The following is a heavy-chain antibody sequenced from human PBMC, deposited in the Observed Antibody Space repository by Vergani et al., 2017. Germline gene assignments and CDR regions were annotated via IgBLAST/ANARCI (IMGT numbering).Heavy chain of an antibody. D-gene: IGHD2-2*01. CDR1: GGSISSGDYY. Sequence: QVQLQESGPGLVKPSQTLSLTCTVSGGSISSGDYYWSWIRQPPGKGLEWIGYIYYSGSTYYNPSLKSRVTISVDTSKNQFSLNLSSVTAADTAVYYCARYCSSTSCQTGFDYWGQGTLVTVSS. CDR2: IYYSGST. CDR3: ARYCSSTSCQTGFDY. V-gene: IGHV4-30-4*08. J-gene: IGHJ4*02.